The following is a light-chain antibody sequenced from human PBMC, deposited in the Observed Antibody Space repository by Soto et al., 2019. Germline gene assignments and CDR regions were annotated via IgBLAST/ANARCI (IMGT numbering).Light chain of an antibody. Sequence: DIQMTQSPSSVSASVGDTVTITCRASQGLKFLAWYQQKPGKAPRLLIYEATNLQSGVPSRFSGSGSGTDFTLTISSLQPEDFATYYCQQSYSGITFGQGTRLEIK. CDR1: QGLKF. CDR2: EAT. J-gene: IGKJ5*01. V-gene: IGKV1-12*01. CDR3: QQSYSGIT.